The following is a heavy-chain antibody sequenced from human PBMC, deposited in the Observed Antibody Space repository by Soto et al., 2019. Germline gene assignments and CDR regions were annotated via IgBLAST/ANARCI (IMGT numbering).Heavy chain of an antibody. J-gene: IGHJ4*02. Sequence: GASVKVSCKASGGTFSSYAISWVRQAPGQGLEWMGGIIPIFGTANYAQKFQGRVTITADESTSTAYMELSSLRSEDTAVYYCAGGELGYYDSSGYYFGYWGQGTLVTVSS. V-gene: IGHV1-69*13. D-gene: IGHD3-22*01. CDR2: IIPIFGTA. CDR1: GGTFSSYA. CDR3: AGGELGYYDSSGYYFGY.